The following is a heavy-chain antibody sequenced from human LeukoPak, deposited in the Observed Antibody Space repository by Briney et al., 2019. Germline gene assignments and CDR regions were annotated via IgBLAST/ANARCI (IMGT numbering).Heavy chain of an antibody. CDR1: GYTFTGYY. CDR2: INPNSGGT. CDR3: ARDQVGDIVVVPAAHYYYYYIDV. J-gene: IGHJ6*03. V-gene: IGHV1-2*02. Sequence: ASVKVSCKASGYTFTGYYMHWVRQAPGQGLEWMGWINPNSGGTNYAQKFQGRVTMTRDTSISTAYMELSRLRSDDTAVYYCARDQVGDIVVVPAAHYYYYYIDVWGKGTTVTVSS. D-gene: IGHD2-2*01.